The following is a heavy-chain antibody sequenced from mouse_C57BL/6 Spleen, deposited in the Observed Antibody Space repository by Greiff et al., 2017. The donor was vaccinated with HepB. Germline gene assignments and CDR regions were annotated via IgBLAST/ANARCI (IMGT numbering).Heavy chain of an antibody. CDR1: GFNIKNTY. D-gene: IGHD1-2*01. V-gene: IGHV14-3*01. CDR3: ARGGNSFPFYAMDY. Sequence: VHVKQSVAELVRPGASVKLSCTASGFNIKNTYMHWVKQRPEQGLEWIGRIDPANGNTKYAPKFQGKATITADTSSNTAYLQLSSLTSEDTAIYYRARGGNSFPFYAMDYWGQGTSVTVSS. CDR2: IDPANGNT. J-gene: IGHJ4*01.